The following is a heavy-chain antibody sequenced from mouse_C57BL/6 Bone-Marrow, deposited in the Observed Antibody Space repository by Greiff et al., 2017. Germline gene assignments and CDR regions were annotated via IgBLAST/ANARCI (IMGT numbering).Heavy chain of an antibody. D-gene: IGHD1-1*01. CDR2: ILPGSGCT. V-gene: IGHV1-9*01. Sequence: QVQLQQSGAELMKPGASVKLSCKASGYTFTGYWMQWVKQRPGHGLEWIGEILPGSGCTNYNEKFKGKATFTAATSSNTAYMQLSSLTTEDSAIDNCASYNGSSFDYWGQGTTVTVSS. J-gene: IGHJ2*01. CDR3: ASYNGSSFDY. CDR1: GYTFTGYW.